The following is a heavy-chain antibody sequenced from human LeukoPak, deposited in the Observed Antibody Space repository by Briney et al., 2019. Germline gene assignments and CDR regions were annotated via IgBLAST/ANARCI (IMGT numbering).Heavy chain of an antibody. J-gene: IGHJ4*02. CDR1: GGSISSYY. CDR2: IYYSGST. V-gene: IGHV4-59*01. CDR3: ARTDFGVVNDY. D-gene: IGHD3-3*01. Sequence: PSETLSLTCTVSGGSISSYYWSWIRQPPGKGLEWIGYIYYSGSTNYNPSLKSRVTISVDTSKNQFSLKLSSVTAADTAVYYCARTDFGVVNDYWGQGTLVTVSS.